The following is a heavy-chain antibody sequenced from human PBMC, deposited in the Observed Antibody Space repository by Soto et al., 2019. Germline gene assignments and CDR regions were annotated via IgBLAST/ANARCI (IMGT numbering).Heavy chain of an antibody. CDR3: ARGNPYYYGSGSYRPPQNWFDP. V-gene: IGHV4-34*01. J-gene: IGHJ5*02. D-gene: IGHD3-10*01. CDR1: GGSFSGYY. CDR2: INHSGST. Sequence: PSEILSLTCAVYGGSFSGYYWSWIRQPPGKGLEWIGEINHSGSTNYNPSLKSRVTISVDTSKNQFSLKLSSVTAADTAVYYCARGNPYYYGSGSYRPPQNWFDPWGQGTLVTVS.